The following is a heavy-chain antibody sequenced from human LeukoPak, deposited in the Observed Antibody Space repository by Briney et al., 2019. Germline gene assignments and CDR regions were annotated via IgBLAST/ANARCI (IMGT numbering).Heavy chain of an antibody. CDR3: AKGIGSESDF. J-gene: IGHJ4*02. V-gene: IGHV3-30*18. D-gene: IGHD2-21*01. CDR1: GFTFSHYG. Sequence: GRSLRLSCAGSGFTFSHYGMHWVRQAPGQGLEWVAVISHVGSHKNYADSVKGRFSISRDNSKDTLYLQLNSLRAEDTAVYYCAKGIGSESDFWGQGTLVTVPS. CDR2: ISHVGSHK.